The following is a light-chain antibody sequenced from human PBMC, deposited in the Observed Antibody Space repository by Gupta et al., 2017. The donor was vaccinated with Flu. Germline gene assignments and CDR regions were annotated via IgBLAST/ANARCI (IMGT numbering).Light chain of an antibody. CDR2: VNN. Sequence: ISCSGSRSNIGSNSGNCYQHVPGTAPNLLIYVNNQRHSGGTDRFSGSKSGTSAAIAISGLQAEDEADYYCEAWDDSRNGHYVFGTGAKVTVV. J-gene: IGLJ1*01. CDR3: EAWDDSRNGHYV. CDR1: RSNIGSNS. V-gene: IGLV1-44*01.